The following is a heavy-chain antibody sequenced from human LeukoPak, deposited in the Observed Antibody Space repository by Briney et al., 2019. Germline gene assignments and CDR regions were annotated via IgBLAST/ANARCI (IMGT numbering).Heavy chain of an antibody. Sequence: PGGSLRLSCAASGFTFSSYGMHWVRQAPGKGLEWVAVISYDGSNKYYADSVKGRFTISRDNSKNTLYLQMNSLRAEDTAVYYCAKGLTYYYGSGSGETTDYWGQGTLVTVSS. J-gene: IGHJ4*02. CDR3: AKGLTYYYGSGSGETTDY. V-gene: IGHV3-30*18. D-gene: IGHD3-10*01. CDR1: GFTFSSYG. CDR2: ISYDGSNK.